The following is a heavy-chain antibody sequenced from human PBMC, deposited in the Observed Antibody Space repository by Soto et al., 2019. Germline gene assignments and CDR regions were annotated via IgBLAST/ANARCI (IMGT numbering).Heavy chain of an antibody. D-gene: IGHD3-22*01. Sequence: PGGSLRLSCAASGFTFSSYAMSWVRQAPGKGLEWVSAISGSGGSTYYADSVKGRFTISRDNSKNTLYLQMNSLRAEDTAVYYCAKADSYYYDSSGYYSGPRPFDYWGQGT. CDR3: AKADSYYYDSSGYYSGPRPFDY. J-gene: IGHJ4*02. V-gene: IGHV3-23*01. CDR2: ISGSGGST. CDR1: GFTFSSYA.